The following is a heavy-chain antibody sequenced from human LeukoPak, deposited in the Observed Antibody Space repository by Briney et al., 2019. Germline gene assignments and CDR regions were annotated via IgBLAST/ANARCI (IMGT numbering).Heavy chain of an antibody. J-gene: IGHJ4*02. D-gene: IGHD6-13*01. V-gene: IGHV4-39*01. CDR1: GGSISSSSYY. CDR2: IYYSGST. Sequence: SETLSLTCTVSGGSISSSSYYWGWIRQPPGKGLEWIRSIYYSGSTYYNPSLKSRVTISIDTSKNQFSLKLSSVTAADTAVYYCARRLAGTEDYWGQGTLVTVSS. CDR3: ARRLAGTEDY.